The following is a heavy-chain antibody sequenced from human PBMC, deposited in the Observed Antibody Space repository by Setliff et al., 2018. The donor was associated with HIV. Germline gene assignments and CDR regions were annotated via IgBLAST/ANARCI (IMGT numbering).Heavy chain of an antibody. J-gene: IGHJ3*02. CDR3: ARTPLRITMIVVVLGVDI. D-gene: IGHD3-22*01. Sequence: ASVKVSCKASGYRFNTYGISWVRQAPGQGLEWMGWISPYNGDTRFAQSLQGRVTLTTDTSTNTAYMELRSLRSDDTAVYYCARTPLRITMIVVVLGVDIWGQGTMVTVSS. CDR2: ISPYNGDT. CDR1: GYRFNTYG. V-gene: IGHV1-18*01.